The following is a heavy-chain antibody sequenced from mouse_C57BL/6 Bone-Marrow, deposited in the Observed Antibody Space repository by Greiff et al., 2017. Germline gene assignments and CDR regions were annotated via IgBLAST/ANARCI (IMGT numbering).Heavy chain of an antibody. J-gene: IGHJ4*01. D-gene: IGHD3-2*02. V-gene: IGHV1-64*01. Sequence: LQQPGAELVKPGASVKLSCKASGYTFTSYWMHWVKQRPGQGLEWIGMIHPDSGSTNYNEKFKGKATLTADQSSSTASMELRSLTSEDSAVYFYTRDRLPDYYAMDYWGQGTSVTVSS. CDR3: TRDRLPDYYAMDY. CDR2: IHPDSGST. CDR1: GYTFTSYW.